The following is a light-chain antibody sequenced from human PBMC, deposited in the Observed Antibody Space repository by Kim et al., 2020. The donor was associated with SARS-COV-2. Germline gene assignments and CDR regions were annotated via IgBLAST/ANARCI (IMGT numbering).Light chain of an antibody. Sequence: SLSPGERATLYCRSSQSVSSFLAWYQQKPGQAPRLLIYDASNRATGIPARFRGRRSGTDFTLTISSLEPEDFAVYYCQQHGNWLTFGGGTKVDIK. CDR2: DAS. CDR1: QSVSSF. V-gene: IGKV3-11*01. J-gene: IGKJ4*01. CDR3: QQHGNWLT.